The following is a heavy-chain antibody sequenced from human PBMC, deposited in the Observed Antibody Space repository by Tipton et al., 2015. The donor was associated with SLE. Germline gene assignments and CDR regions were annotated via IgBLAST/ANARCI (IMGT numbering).Heavy chain of an antibody. J-gene: IGHJ6*03. V-gene: IGHV4-61*02. CDR1: GGSISSGYYY. CDR3: AKEIGPLPAVNYYYYMDV. Sequence: TLSLTCTVSGGSISSGYYYWSWLRQPAGKGLEWVGRLYTSGTTDYNPSVKSRVTILGDTSKNQFSLKLTSVTAADTAAYYCAKEIGPLPAVNYYYYMDVGGEGTTVTISS. CDR2: LYTSGTT. D-gene: IGHD2-2*01.